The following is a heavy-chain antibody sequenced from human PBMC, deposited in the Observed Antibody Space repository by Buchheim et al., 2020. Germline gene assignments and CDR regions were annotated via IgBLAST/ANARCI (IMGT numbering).Heavy chain of an antibody. Sequence: QVQLVESGGGVVQPGRSLRLSCAASGFTFSSYGMHWVRQAPGKGLEWVAVISYDGSNKYYADSVKGRFTISSDNSKNTLYLQMNSLRAEDTAVYYCAKDSYEYSSSATDYWGQGTL. J-gene: IGHJ4*02. CDR1: GFTFSSYG. V-gene: IGHV3-30*18. CDR3: AKDSYEYSSSATDY. CDR2: ISYDGSNK. D-gene: IGHD6-6*01.